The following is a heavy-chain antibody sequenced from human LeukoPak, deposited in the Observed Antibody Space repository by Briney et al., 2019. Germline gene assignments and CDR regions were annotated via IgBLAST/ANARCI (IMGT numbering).Heavy chain of an antibody. J-gene: IGHJ4*02. CDR2: IYYSGST. Sequence: NASETLSLTCTVSGGSITSYSWSWIRQSPGKGLEWIGYIYYSGSTNYNPSLKSLVTISVDTSKNQFSLKLSSVTAADTAVYYCARSSGWYGVDYWGQGTLVTVSS. V-gene: IGHV4-59*01. CDR3: ARSSGWYGVDY. D-gene: IGHD6-19*01. CDR1: GGSITSYS.